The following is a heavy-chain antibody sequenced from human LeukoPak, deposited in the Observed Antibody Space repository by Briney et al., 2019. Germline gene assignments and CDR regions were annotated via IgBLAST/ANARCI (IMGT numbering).Heavy chain of an antibody. CDR1: GGSFSGYY. V-gene: IGHV4-34*01. D-gene: IGHD1-26*01. CDR2: INHSGST. Sequence: PSETLSLTCAVYGGSFSGYYWSWIRQPPGKGLEWIGEINHSGSTNYNPSLKSRVTISVDTSKNQFPLKLSSVTAADTAVYYCARGLPSGSYSYYYYYGMDVWGQGTTVTVSS. J-gene: IGHJ6*02. CDR3: ARGLPSGSYSYYYYYGMDV.